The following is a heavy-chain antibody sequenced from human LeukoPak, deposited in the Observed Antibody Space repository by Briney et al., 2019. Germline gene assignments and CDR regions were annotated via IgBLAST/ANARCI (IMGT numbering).Heavy chain of an antibody. J-gene: IGHJ6*03. D-gene: IGHD5-18*01. CDR2: INSDGSST. CDR1: GFTFSSYW. CDR3: AKAVGYKNYYYYYMDV. V-gene: IGHV3-74*01. Sequence: PGGSLRLSCAASGFTFSSYWMHWVRQAPGKGLVWVSRINSDGSSTNYADSVRGRFTISRDNAKNSLYLQMNSLRAEDTALYYCAKAVGYKNYYYYYMDVWGKGTTVTISS.